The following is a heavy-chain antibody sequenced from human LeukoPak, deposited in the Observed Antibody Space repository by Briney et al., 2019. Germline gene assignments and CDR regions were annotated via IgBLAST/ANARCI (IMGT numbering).Heavy chain of an antibody. Sequence: SVKVSCKASGGTFSSYAISWVRQAPGQGLEWMGRIIPIFGTANYAQKFQGRVTITTDESTSTAYMELSSLRSEDTAVYYCATDTYYYDSSGYSPLGYWGQGTLVTVSS. CDR2: IIPIFGTA. CDR1: GGTFSSYA. V-gene: IGHV1-69*05. D-gene: IGHD3-22*01. CDR3: ATDTYYYDSSGYSPLGY. J-gene: IGHJ4*02.